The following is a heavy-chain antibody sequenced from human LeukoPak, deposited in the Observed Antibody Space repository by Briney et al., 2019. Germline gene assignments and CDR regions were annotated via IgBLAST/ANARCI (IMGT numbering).Heavy chain of an antibody. Sequence: GASVKVSCKASGGTFSSYAISWVRQAPGQGLEWMGGIIPIFGTANYAQKFQGRVTITTDESTSTAYMELSSLRSEDTAVYYCARDRGSSGWYGYYYMDVWGKGTTVTVSS. D-gene: IGHD6-19*01. CDR3: ARDRGSSGWYGYYYMDV. J-gene: IGHJ6*03. V-gene: IGHV1-69*05. CDR1: GGTFSSYA. CDR2: IIPIFGTA.